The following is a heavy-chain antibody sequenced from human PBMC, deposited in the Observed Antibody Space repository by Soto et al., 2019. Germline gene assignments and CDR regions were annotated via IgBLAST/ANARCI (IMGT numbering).Heavy chain of an antibody. CDR1: GYTFINFD. CDR2: MNPGSGKT. J-gene: IGHJ5*02. CDR3: ARMASAGTLNWFDP. D-gene: IGHD6-13*01. Sequence: ASVKVSCKASGYTFINFDISWVRQAAGQGLEWLGWMNPGSGKTGYASKFQGRVAMTRDASTGTSHPELSSLTSDDTAVYYCARMASAGTLNWFDPWGQGTLVTVSS. V-gene: IGHV1-8*02.